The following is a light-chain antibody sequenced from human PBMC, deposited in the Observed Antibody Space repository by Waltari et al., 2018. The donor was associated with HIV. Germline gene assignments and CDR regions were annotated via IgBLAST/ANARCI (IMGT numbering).Light chain of an antibody. CDR2: KAS. J-gene: IGKJ1*01. CDR1: QSISGW. Sequence: DIQMTQSPATLSASVGDRLTITCRASQSISGWLALYQQKPGKVPKLLIYKASSLESGVPSRFSGSGSGTEFTLTISSLQPDDFATYYCQQYNSYPWTFGQGTKVEIK. V-gene: IGKV1-5*03. CDR3: QQYNSYPWT.